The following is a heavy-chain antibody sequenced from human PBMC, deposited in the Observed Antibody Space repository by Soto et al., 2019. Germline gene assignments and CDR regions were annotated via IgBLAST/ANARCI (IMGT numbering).Heavy chain of an antibody. CDR2: INPNSGGT. D-gene: IGHD3-3*01. J-gene: IGHJ6*02. CDR1: GYTLTCYY. CDR3: AREDATYYDFWSGYYAPGYSGMDV. Sequence: GASLKVCCNASGYTLTCYYMHGVRQSPGQGLELMGWINPNSGGTNYAQKFQGWVTMTRDTSISTAYMELSRLRSDDTAVYYCAREDATYYDFWSGYYAPGYSGMDVWGQGTTLTVYS. V-gene: IGHV1-2*04.